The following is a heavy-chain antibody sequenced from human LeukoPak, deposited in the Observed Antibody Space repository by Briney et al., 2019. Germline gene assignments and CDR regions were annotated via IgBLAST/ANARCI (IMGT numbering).Heavy chain of an antibody. J-gene: IGHJ6*02. D-gene: IGHD3-9*01. Sequence: GGSLRLSCAASGFKFSDYGMSWVRQAPGKGLEWVSGINWNADSTGYADSVKGRFTISKDDAKNSLFLQMNSLRAEDTAMYYCARAILSDPKYYGMDVWGQGTTVTVSS. CDR1: GFKFSDYG. CDR3: ARAILSDPKYYGMDV. V-gene: IGHV3-20*04. CDR2: INWNADST.